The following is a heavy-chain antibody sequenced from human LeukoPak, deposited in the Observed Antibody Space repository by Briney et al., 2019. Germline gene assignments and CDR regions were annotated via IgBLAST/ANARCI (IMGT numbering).Heavy chain of an antibody. CDR1: GGTFSSYA. CDR2: IIPIFGTA. V-gene: IGHV1-69*01. CDR3: ASRLVPSYYAENGGNFDY. Sequence: SVKVSCKASGGTFSSYAISWVRQAPGQGLEWMGGIIPIFGTANYAQKFQGRVTITADESTSTAYMELSSLRSEDTAVYYCASRLVPSYYAENGGNFDYWGQGTLVTVSS. D-gene: IGHD2/OR15-2a*01. J-gene: IGHJ4*02.